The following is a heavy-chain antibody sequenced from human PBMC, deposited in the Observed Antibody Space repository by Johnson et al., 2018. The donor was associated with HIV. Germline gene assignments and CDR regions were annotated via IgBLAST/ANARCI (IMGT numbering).Heavy chain of an antibody. V-gene: IGHV3-11*04. D-gene: IGHD1-26*01. CDR3: ARLTWDQNRGWDAFDI. J-gene: IGHJ3*02. CDR1: GFTFSDYY. CDR2: ISSSGSTI. Sequence: QVQLVESGGGLVKPGGSLRLSCAASGFTFSDYYMSWIRQAPGKGLEWFSYISSSGSTIYYADSVKGRFNLSRDSSKNTLYLQMNSLRAEDTAVYYCARLTWDQNRGWDAFDIWGQGTMVTVSS.